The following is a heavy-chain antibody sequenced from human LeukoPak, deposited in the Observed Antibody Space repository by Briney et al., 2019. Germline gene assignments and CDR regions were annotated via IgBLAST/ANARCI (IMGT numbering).Heavy chain of an antibody. D-gene: IGHD6-19*01. V-gene: IGHV1-2*06. Sequence: GASVKVSCKASGYTFTGYYMHWVRQAPGQGLEWMGRINPNSGGTNYAQKFQGRVTMTRDTSISTAYMELRSLRSDDTAVYYCARVAVMFDWFDPWGQGTLVTVSS. CDR2: INPNSGGT. J-gene: IGHJ5*02. CDR3: ARVAVMFDWFDP. CDR1: GYTFTGYY.